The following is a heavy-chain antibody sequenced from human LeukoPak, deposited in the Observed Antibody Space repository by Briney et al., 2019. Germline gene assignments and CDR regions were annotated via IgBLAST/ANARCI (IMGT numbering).Heavy chain of an antibody. J-gene: IGHJ4*02. CDR2: ISYDGSNK. Sequence: PGGSLRLSCAASGFTFSSYAMHWVRQAPGKGLEWVAVISYDGSNKYYADSVKGRFTISRDNSKNTLYLQMNSLRAEDTAVYYCARDEKRYCSSTSCYWPDYWGQGTLVTVSS. V-gene: IGHV3-30-3*01. CDR3: ARDEKRYCSSTSCYWPDY. D-gene: IGHD2-2*01. CDR1: GFTFSSYA.